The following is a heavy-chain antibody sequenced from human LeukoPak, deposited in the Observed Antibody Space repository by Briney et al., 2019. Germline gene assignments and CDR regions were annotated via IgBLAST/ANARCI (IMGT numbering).Heavy chain of an antibody. D-gene: IGHD4/OR15-4a*01. CDR1: GGSITSYS. J-gene: IGHJ4*02. CDR3: ARQQLKTMASFDS. Sequence: SETLSLTCTVSGGSITSYSWSWIRLPAGKGLEWIGRINPSGSTDYNPSLKSRLTMSLDTSKKHFSLNLNSVTAADTAVYYCARQQLKTMASFDSWGREPWSPSPQ. V-gene: IGHV4-4*07. CDR2: INPSGST.